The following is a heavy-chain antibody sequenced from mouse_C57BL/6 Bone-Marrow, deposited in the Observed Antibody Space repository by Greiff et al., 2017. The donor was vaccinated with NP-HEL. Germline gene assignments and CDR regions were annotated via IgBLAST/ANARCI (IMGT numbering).Heavy chain of an antibody. CDR1: GFNIKDYY. V-gene: IGHV14-2*01. CDR2: IDPEDGET. Sequence: EVKPMESGAELVKPGASVKLSCTASGFNIKDYYMHWVKQRTEQGLEWIGRIDPEDGETKYAPKFQGKATITADTSSNTAYLQLSSLTSEDTAVYYCARAYDGYPAWFAYWGQGTLVTVSA. J-gene: IGHJ3*01. D-gene: IGHD2-3*01. CDR3: ARAYDGYPAWFAY.